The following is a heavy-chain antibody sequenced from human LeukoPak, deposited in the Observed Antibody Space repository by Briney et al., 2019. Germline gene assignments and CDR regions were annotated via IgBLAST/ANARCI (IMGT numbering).Heavy chain of an antibody. D-gene: IGHD4/OR15-4a*01. J-gene: IGHJ6*03. CDR3: ARRKGAYSYYYYYMDV. Sequence: SETLSLTCTVSVGSISSSSYYWGWIRKPPGRGRGWIGSIYYSGSTYYNPSLTSRVTISVDTSKNQFSLKLSSVTAADTAVYYCARRKGAYSYYYYYMDVWGKGTPVTVSS. CDR1: VGSISSSSYY. V-gene: IGHV4-39*01. CDR2: IYYSGST.